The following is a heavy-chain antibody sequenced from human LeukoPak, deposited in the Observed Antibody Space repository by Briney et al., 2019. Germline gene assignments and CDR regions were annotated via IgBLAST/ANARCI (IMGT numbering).Heavy chain of an antibody. CDR3: ARILREGSGYSGVFRPTNDY. D-gene: IGHD3-22*01. CDR1: GASISSGNYY. Sequence: KPSETLSLTCAVSGASISSGNYYWSWIRQPPGKGLEWIVYIYYSRSTYYNPSLKSRVTISVDTSKNQFSLKLSSVTAADTAVYYCARILREGSGYSGVFRPTNDYWGQGTLVTVSS. V-gene: IGHV4-30-4*01. J-gene: IGHJ4*02. CDR2: IYYSRST.